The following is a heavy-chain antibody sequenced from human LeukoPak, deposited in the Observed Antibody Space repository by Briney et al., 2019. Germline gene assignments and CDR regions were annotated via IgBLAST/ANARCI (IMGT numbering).Heavy chain of an antibody. Sequence: GGSLRLSCAASGFTFNDYAMHWVRQAPGKGLEWVSGISWNSGFIGYADSVKGRFTISRDNAKNSLYLRMHSLRGEGTALYYCAKDRTDTSGSESGFDSWGQGTLVTVSS. CDR1: GFTFNDYA. D-gene: IGHD3-3*01. V-gene: IGHV3-9*01. CDR3: AKDRTDTSGSESGFDS. CDR2: ISWNSGFI. J-gene: IGHJ4*02.